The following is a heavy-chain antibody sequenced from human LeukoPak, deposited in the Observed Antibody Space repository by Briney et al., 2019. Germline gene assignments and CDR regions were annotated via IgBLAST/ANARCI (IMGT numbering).Heavy chain of an antibody. V-gene: IGHV1-69*05. CDR1: GGTFSSYA. J-gene: IGHJ4*02. Sequence: SVKVSCKASGGTFSSYAISWVRQAPGQGLEWMGGIIPIFGTANYAQKFQGRVTITTDESTSTAYMELSSLRSEDTAVYYCARDFGSGDYYFAYWGQGALVTVSP. CDR2: IIPIFGTA. CDR3: ARDFGSGDYYFAY. D-gene: IGHD3-10*01.